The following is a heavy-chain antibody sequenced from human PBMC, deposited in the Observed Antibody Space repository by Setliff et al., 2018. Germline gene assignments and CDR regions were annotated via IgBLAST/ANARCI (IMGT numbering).Heavy chain of an antibody. Sequence: SETLSLTCAVYGGSFSGYYWSWIRRPPGKGLEWIGEINHSGSTNYNPSLKSRVTISVDTSKNQFSLKLSSVTAADTAVYYCARDRQYCSSTSCYTSYFYYYAMDIWGQGTTVTVSS. V-gene: IGHV4-34*01. CDR3: ARDRQYCSSTSCYTSYFYYYAMDI. J-gene: IGHJ6*02. CDR1: GGSFSGYY. D-gene: IGHD2-2*02. CDR2: INHSGST.